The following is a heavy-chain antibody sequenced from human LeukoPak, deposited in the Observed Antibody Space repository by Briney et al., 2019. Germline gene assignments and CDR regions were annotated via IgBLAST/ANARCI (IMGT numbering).Heavy chain of an antibody. V-gene: IGHV1-2*02. Sequence: ASVKVSCTASGYTFTGYYMHWVRQAPGQGLEWMGWINPNSGGTNYAQKFQGRVTMTRDTSISTAYMELSRLRSEDTAVYYCARAGGYCGRISCPYYFDYWGRGSLVAVSS. D-gene: IGHD2-15*01. CDR3: ARAGGYCGRISCPYYFDY. J-gene: IGHJ4*02. CDR1: GYTFTGYY. CDR2: INPNSGGT.